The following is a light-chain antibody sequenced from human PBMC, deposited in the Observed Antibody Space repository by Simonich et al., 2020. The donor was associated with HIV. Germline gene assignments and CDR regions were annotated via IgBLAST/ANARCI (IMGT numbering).Light chain of an antibody. Sequence: IQLTQSPSSLSASVGDRVTITCQASQDISNSLNWYQQKPGKAPKLLIFDASNLETGVPSRFSGSASGTDFTFTISSLQPEDIATYYCQQYHHLPLTFAGGTKVEIK. CDR1: QDISNS. CDR2: DAS. CDR3: QQYHHLPLT. J-gene: IGKJ4*01. V-gene: IGKV1-33*01.